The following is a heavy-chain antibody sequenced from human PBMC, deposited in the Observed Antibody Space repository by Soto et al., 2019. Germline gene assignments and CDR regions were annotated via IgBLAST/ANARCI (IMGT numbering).Heavy chain of an antibody. Sequence: GGSLRLSCAASGFTFSDYYMSWIRQAPGKGLEWVSYISSSASTIYYADSVKGRFTISRDNAKNSLYLQMNSLRDEDTAVYYCARDRRSGAQQLVLVRLADWGKGTLITVAS. CDR2: ISSSASTI. V-gene: IGHV3-11*04. D-gene: IGHD6-13*01. CDR3: ARDRRSGAQQLVLVRLAD. J-gene: IGHJ4*02. CDR1: GFTFSDYY.